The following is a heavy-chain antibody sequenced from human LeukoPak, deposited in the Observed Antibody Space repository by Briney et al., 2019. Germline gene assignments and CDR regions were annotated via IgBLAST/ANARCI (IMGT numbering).Heavy chain of an antibody. D-gene: IGHD2-15*01. CDR3: GRGPKAGGPHHDKDV. J-gene: IGHJ6*02. CDR2: IGAYSGDT. V-gene: IGHV1-18*01. CDR1: GYTFTSYG. Sequence: ASVKVSCKASGYTFTSYGISWVRQAPGQGLEWMGWIGAYSGDTNYAQKFQGRATMTTDTSTSTAYMELRSLSSDDTAVYYCGRGPKAGGPHHDKDVWGRGTTVTVSS.